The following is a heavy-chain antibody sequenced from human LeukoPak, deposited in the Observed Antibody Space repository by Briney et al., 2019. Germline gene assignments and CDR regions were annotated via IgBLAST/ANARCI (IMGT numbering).Heavy chain of an antibody. CDR3: AKEGTASKPSDLDY. D-gene: IGHD1/OR15-1a*01. CDR1: GFIFSDYG. CDR2: IRFDGSSK. J-gene: IGHJ4*02. Sequence: GGSLRLSCAASGFIFSDYGIHWVRQAPGKGLEWVAFIRFDGSSKYYTDSVKGRFTISRDNSRNTEYLQMNSLRVEDTAVYYCAKEGTASKPSDLDYWGQGTLVTVSS. V-gene: IGHV3-30*02.